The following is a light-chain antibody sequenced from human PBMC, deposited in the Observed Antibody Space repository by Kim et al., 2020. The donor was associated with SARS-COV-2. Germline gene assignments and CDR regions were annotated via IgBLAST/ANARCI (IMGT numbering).Light chain of an antibody. CDR3: AVWDESLNCQV. Sequence: ELTQPPSTTGTPGQRVAISCSGSKSNVGSSYVYWYQQFPGAAPKFLMYNDDQRPSGVPDRFSGSKSGTSASLAISDLRPEDEADYYCAVWDESLNCQVFGGGTQLTVL. V-gene: IGLV1-47*02. J-gene: IGLJ3*02. CDR1: KSNVGSSY. CDR2: NDD.